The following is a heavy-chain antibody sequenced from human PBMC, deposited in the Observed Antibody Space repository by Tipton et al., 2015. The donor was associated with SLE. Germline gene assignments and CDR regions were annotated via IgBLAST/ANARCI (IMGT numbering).Heavy chain of an antibody. CDR2: ISGSGGST. V-gene: IGHV3-23*01. Sequence: ALRLSFAASGFTFSSYAMSWVRQAPGKGLEWVSAISGSGGSTYYADSVKGRFTISRDNSKNTLYLQMNSLRAEDTAVYYCARDLGGYCSGGSCYSDYYFDYWGQGTLVTVSS. J-gene: IGHJ4*02. CDR3: ARDLGGYCSGGSCYSDYYFDY. D-gene: IGHD2-15*01. CDR1: GFTFSSYA.